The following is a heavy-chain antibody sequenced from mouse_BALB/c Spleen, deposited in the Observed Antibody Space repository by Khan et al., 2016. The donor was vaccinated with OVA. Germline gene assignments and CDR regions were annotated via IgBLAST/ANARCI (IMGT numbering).Heavy chain of an antibody. CDR2: INPSHGYT. CDR1: GYTFTSYT. CDR3: VRDGAYHRNDGWFAY. Sequence: QVQLKQSGAELARPGASVKMSCKASGYTFTSYTIHWIKLRPGQGLEWIGYINPSHGYTNYNQKFRDKATLTADKSSTTAYMQLSSLTSDDSAVYNCVRDGAYHRNDGWFAYWGQGTLVTVSA. D-gene: IGHD2-14*01. J-gene: IGHJ3*01. V-gene: IGHV1-4*01.